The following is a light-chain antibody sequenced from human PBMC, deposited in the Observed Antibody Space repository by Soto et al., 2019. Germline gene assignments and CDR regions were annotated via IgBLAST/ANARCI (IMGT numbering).Light chain of an antibody. V-gene: IGKV3-11*01. CDR1: QSVSSY. Sequence: EIVLTQSPATLPLSPGERATLSCRASQSVSSYLAWYQQKPGQAPRLLIYDASNRSTGIPARFSGSGSGTDFTLSISSLGPEDFAGYYCQQRSKWPITFGQGTRLEIK. J-gene: IGKJ5*01. CDR2: DAS. CDR3: QQRSKWPIT.